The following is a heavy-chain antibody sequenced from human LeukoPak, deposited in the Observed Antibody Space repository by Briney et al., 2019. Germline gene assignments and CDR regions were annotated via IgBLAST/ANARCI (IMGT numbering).Heavy chain of an antibody. CDR2: VDYRGNT. J-gene: IGHJ6*02. Sequence: SETLSLTCTISGGSISSYYWSWIRQRQGKGLERIGYVDYRGNTNYNPSLKSRVTISIDTSKSLFSLKLNSVTAADTAVYYCARVEVGAANRQWYGMDVWGQGTTVTVSS. D-gene: IGHD2-15*01. CDR3: ARVEVGAANRQWYGMDV. V-gene: IGHV4-59*01. CDR1: GGSISSYY.